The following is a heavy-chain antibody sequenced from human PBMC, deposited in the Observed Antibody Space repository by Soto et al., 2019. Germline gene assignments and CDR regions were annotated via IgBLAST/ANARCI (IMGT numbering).Heavy chain of an antibody. CDR3: ARVLYYYDSSGQRHDAFDI. CDR1: GGSISSGGYY. D-gene: IGHD3-22*01. V-gene: IGHV4-31*03. J-gene: IGHJ3*02. Sequence: QVQLQESGPGLVKPSQTLSLTCTVSGGSISSGGYYWSWIRQHPGKGLEWIGYIYYSGSTYYNPSLKSRVTISVDTSKNQFSLKLSSVTAADTAVYYCARVLYYYDSSGQRHDAFDIWGQGTMVTVSS. CDR2: IYYSGST.